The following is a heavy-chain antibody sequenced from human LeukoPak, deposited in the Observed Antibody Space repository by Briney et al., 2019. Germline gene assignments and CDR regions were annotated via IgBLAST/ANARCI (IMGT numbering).Heavy chain of an antibody. D-gene: IGHD3-10*01. CDR2: INHSGST. CDR3: ARGPRLLWFGELNNWFDP. Sequence: SETLSLTCTVSGDSISSGSYYWSWIRQPPGKGLEWIGEINHSGSTNYNPSLKSRVTISVDTSKNQFSLKLSSVTAADTAVYYCARGPRLLWFGELNNWFDPWGQGTLVTVSS. V-gene: IGHV4-39*07. J-gene: IGHJ5*02. CDR1: GDSISSGSYY.